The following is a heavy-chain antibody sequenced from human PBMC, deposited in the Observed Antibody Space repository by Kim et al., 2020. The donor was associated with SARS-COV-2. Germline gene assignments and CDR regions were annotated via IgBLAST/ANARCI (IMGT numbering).Heavy chain of an antibody. V-gene: IGHV1-3*01. D-gene: IGHD2-15*01. CDR2: T. J-gene: IGHJ5*02. Sequence: TKYSQRFQGRVTITRDTSASTVYMEMSSLTSDETAIYYCARGWSATGIDPWGQGTLVTVSS. CDR3: ARGWSATGIDP.